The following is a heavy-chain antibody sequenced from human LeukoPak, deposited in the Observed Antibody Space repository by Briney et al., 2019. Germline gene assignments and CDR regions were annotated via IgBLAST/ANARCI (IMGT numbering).Heavy chain of an antibody. D-gene: IGHD5-24*01. CDR3: ARLDGFNY. J-gene: IGHJ4*02. V-gene: IGHV3-7*01. CDR2: IKRDGSEK. Sequence: GGSLRLSCVASGFTFSTYWMTWVRQAPGKGLEWVANIKRDGSEKYYADSVKGRFTISRDNAKNSLYLQMNSLRVEGTAVYYCARLDGFNYWGQGKLVTVSS. CDR1: GFTFSTYW.